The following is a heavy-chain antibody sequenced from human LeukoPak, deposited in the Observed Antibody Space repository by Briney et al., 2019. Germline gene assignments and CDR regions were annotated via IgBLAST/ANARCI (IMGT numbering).Heavy chain of an antibody. V-gene: IGHV3-21*01. D-gene: IGHD3-10*01. CDR1: GFTFSSYS. CDR3: ARKGHYYAALGY. J-gene: IGHJ4*02. CDR2: ISSSSSYI. Sequence: GGSLRLSCAASGFTFSSYSMNWVRQAPGKGLEWVSSISSSSSYIYYADSVKGRFTISRDNAKNSLYLQMNSLRAEDTAVCYCARKGHYYAALGYWGQGTLVTVSS.